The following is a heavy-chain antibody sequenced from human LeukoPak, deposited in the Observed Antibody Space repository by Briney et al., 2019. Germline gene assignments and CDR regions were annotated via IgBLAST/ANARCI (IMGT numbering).Heavy chain of an antibody. Sequence: GGSLRLSCAASGFTFSSYGMSWVRQAPGKGLEWVSAISGSGGSTYYADSVKGRFTISRDNSKNTLYLQMNSLRAEDAAVYFCAKAPVTSCRGAYCYPFDSWGQGTLVTVSS. J-gene: IGHJ4*02. V-gene: IGHV3-23*01. D-gene: IGHD2-21*01. CDR3: AKAPVTSCRGAYCYPFDS. CDR1: GFTFSSYG. CDR2: ISGSGGST.